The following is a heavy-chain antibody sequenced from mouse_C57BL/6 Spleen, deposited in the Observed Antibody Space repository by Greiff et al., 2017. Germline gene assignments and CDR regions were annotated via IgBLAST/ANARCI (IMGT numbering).Heavy chain of an antibody. CDR1: GFNIKDYY. CDR3: TRYGSSYRYFDV. D-gene: IGHD1-1*01. V-gene: IGHV14-2*01. Sequence: EVKLMESGAELVKPGASVKLSCTASGFNIKDYYMHWVKQRTEQGLEWIGRIDPVDGETKYAPKFQGKATITADTSSNTAYLQLSSLTAEDTAVCYSTRYGSSYRYFDVWGTGTTVTVSA. J-gene: IGHJ1*03. CDR2: IDPVDGET.